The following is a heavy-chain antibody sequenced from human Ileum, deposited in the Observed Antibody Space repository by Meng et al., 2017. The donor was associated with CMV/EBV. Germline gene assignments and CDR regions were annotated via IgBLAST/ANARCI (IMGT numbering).Heavy chain of an antibody. J-gene: IGHJ5*02. V-gene: IGHV4-34*01. D-gene: IGHD2-2*01. CDR2: INHSGST. CDR1: FSGYY. CDR3: ARGVCSSTSCYLKKANWFDP. Sequence: FSGYYWSWISQHPGKGLEWIGEINHSGSTNYNPSLKSRVTISVDTSKNQFSLKLSSVTAADTAVYYCARGVCSSTSCYLKKANWFDPWGQGTLVTVSS.